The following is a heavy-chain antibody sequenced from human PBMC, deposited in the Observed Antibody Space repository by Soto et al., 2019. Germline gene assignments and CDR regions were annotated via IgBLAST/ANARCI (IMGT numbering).Heavy chain of an antibody. D-gene: IGHD6-13*01. J-gene: IGHJ5*02. CDR2: IYYSGST. CDR1: GYSISSSNW. CDR3: ARGQQLVHFDNWFDP. V-gene: IGHV4-28*01. Sequence: QVQLQESGPGLVKPSDTLSLTCAVSGYSISSSNWWGWIRQPPGKGLEWIGYIYYSGSTYYNPSLKRRVTMSVDTSKNQFALKLSSVTAVDTAVYYCARGQQLVHFDNWFDPWGQGTLVTVSS.